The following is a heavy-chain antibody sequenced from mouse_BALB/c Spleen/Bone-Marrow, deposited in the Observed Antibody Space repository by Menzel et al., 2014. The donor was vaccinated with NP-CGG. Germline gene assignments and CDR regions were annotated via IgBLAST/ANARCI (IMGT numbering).Heavy chain of an antibody. CDR3: TRREYGNYGYAMDY. Sequence: EVQLQQSGPELVKPGASVKISCKASGYTFTDYNMHWVKQSHGKSLEWIGYIYPYNGGTGYNQKFKSKATLAVDNSSSTAYMGLRGLTSEDSAVYYCTRREYGNYGYAMDYWGQGTSVTVSS. D-gene: IGHD2-10*02. V-gene: IGHV1S29*02. J-gene: IGHJ4*01. CDR1: GYTFTDYN. CDR2: IYPYNGGT.